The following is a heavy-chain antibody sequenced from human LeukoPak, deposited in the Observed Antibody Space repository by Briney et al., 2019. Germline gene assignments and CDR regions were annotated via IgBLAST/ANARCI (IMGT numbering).Heavy chain of an antibody. J-gene: IGHJ4*02. Sequence: PSETLSLTCAVSNGSFNAYYWSWIRQSPGKGLEWIGEVNHSGSTNYNPSLEGRITISADTSKSHFSLELTSVTAADTSVYYCAISGWSYQKRTDSWGQGTLLTVSS. CDR1: NGSFNAYY. CDR2: VNHSGST. D-gene: IGHD2-15*01. CDR3: AISGWSYQKRTDS. V-gene: IGHV4-34*01.